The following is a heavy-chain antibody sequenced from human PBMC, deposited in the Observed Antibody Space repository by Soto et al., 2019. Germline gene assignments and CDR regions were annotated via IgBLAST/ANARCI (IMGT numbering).Heavy chain of an antibody. J-gene: IGHJ6*02. CDR2: IIPIFGTA. D-gene: IGHD1-1*01. Sequence: GASVKVSCKASGGTFSSYAISWVRQAPGQGLEWMGGIIPIFGTANYAQKFQGRVTITADESTSTAYMELSSLRSEDTAVYYCARNLRRTVPLGDVWDQGTTVTVSS. CDR3: ARNLRRTVPLGDV. CDR1: GGTFSSYA. V-gene: IGHV1-69*13.